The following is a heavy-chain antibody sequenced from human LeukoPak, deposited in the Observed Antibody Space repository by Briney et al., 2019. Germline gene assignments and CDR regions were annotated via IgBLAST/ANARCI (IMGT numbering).Heavy chain of an antibody. V-gene: IGHV1-69-2*01. Sequence: AASVKISCKVSGYTFTDFYMHWVQQAPGKGLEWMGLVDPEDGETIYAEKFQGRVTITADTSTDTAYMELSSLRSEDTAVYYCATGRYYYASSGYYQFDYWGQRTLVTVSS. CDR1: GYTFTDFY. CDR3: ATGRYYYASSGYYQFDY. CDR2: VDPEDGET. D-gene: IGHD3-22*01. J-gene: IGHJ4*02.